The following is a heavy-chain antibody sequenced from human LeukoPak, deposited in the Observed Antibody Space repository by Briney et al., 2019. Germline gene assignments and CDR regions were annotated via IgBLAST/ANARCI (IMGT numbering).Heavy chain of an antibody. CDR3: AKDGAGGVYYYDSSGYCRLDY. D-gene: IGHD3-22*01. Sequence: ETLSLTCTVSGGSISSYYWSWVRQAPGKGLEWVSAISGSGGSTYYADSVKGRFTISRDNSKNTLYLQMNSLRAEDTAVYYCAKDGAGGVYYYDSSGYCRLDYWGQGTLVTVSS. CDR2: ISGSGGST. V-gene: IGHV3-23*01. J-gene: IGHJ4*02. CDR1: GGSISSYY.